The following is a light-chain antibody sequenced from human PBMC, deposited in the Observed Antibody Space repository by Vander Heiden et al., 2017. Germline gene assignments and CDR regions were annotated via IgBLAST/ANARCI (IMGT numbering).Light chain of an antibody. Sequence: IVMSQSPDSLPVSLRARATIHCTSSLSPFYPSNIQSSLPWYQRKPGQPPKLLIYWASTRQSGVPDRFSGSGSGTDFTLTISSLQAEDVAVYYCQQYYSSPWTFGQGTKVEIK. CDR1: LSPFYPSNIQSS. V-gene: IGKV4-1*01. CDR2: WAS. J-gene: IGKJ1*01. CDR3: QQYYSSPWT.